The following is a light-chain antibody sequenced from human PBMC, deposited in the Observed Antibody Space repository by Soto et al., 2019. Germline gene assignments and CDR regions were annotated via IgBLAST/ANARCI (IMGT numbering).Light chain of an antibody. CDR2: GAS. Sequence: IGLTQSPGTLSLSPGERATLSCRASQSVSSSYLAWYQQKPGQAPRLLIYGASSRATGIPARFRGSGSGRDFTLTISRLEPEEFAVYYFQQYGSSPFTVGQTTRLEI. J-gene: IGKJ5*01. CDR3: QQYGSSPFT. CDR1: QSVSSSY. V-gene: IGKV3-20*01.